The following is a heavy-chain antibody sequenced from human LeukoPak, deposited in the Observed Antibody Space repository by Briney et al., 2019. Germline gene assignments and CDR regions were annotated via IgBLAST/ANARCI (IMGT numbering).Heavy chain of an antibody. CDR2: IIPIFGTA. V-gene: IGHV1-69*06. Sequence: GASVKVSCKASGGTFSSYAISWVRQAPGQGLEWMGGIIPIFGTANYAQKFQGRVTITADKPTSTAYMELSSLRSEDTAVYYCARSYCSGGTCFQYYFEHWGQGTLVTVSS. D-gene: IGHD2-15*01. CDR1: GGTFSSYA. CDR3: ARSYCSGGTCFQYYFEH. J-gene: IGHJ4*02.